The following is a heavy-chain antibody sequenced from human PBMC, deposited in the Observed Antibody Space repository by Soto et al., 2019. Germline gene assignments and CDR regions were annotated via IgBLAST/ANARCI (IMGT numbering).Heavy chain of an antibody. CDR2: IIPIFGTA. D-gene: IGHD4-17*01. J-gene: IGHJ5*02. CDR3: ARDNTVTRARHGFEP. V-gene: IGHV1-69*13. Sequence: SVKVSWKASGDTFSSYAISWVRQAPGQGLEWMGGIIPIFGTANYAQKFQGRVTITADESTSTAYMELSSLRSEDTAVYYCARDNTVTRARHGFEPWGQGTLVTVSS. CDR1: GDTFSSYA.